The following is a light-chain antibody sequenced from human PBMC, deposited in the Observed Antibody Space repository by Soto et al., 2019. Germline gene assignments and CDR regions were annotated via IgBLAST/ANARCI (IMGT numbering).Light chain of an antibody. CDR3: CSYATSDTLL. CDR1: SSDVGFYNL. Sequence: QSVLTQPASVSGSPGQSITISCTGTSSDVGFYNLVSWYHQYPGKAPKLILYAGTKRPSGFSTRFSGSMSGSTASLTISGLQAEDEGNYYCCSYATSDTLLFGGGTKVTVL. J-gene: IGLJ2*01. CDR2: AGT. V-gene: IGLV2-23*01.